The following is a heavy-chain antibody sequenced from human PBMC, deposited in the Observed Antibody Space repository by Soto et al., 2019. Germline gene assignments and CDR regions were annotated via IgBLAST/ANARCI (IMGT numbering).Heavy chain of an antibody. V-gene: IGHV4-31*11. D-gene: IGHD6-13*01. CDR2: IHYSGST. CDR1: GASFSIGGYS. J-gene: IGHJ5*02. CDR3: ARAGGAGSGHDWFDP. Sequence: SETLSLTCAVSGASFSIGGYSWSWIRQPPGKGLEWIGLIHYSGSTYYNPSLKSRVTMSIDTSKNLFSLNLSSVTAADTAVYYCARAGGAGSGHDWFDPWGQGTLVTVSS.